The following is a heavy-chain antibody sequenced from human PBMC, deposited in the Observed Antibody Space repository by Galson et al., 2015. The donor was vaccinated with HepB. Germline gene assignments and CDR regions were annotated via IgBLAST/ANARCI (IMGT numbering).Heavy chain of an antibody. V-gene: IGHV3-11*01. CDR1: GFTFSDFY. J-gene: IGHJ5*02. Sequence: SLRLSCAASGFTFSDFYMTWIRQAPGRGLECVSYISLDSSTIYYADSVRGRFTTSRDNAKNSLYLQMNGLRVEDTAVYYCARATLGWIDPWGQGTLVTVSS. CDR2: ISLDSSTI. D-gene: IGHD2/OR15-2a*01. CDR3: ARATLGWIDP.